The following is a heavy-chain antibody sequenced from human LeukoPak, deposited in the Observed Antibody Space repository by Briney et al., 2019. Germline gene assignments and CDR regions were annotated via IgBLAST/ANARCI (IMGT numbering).Heavy chain of an antibody. J-gene: IGHJ4*02. Sequence: GGSLRLSCSASGFTFSSYGMHWVRQAPGKGLEWVSYISSSGSTIYYADSVKGRFTISMDNAKNSLYLQMNSLRAEDTDVYYCARETVDEVVTSNYFDYWGQGTLVTVSS. D-gene: IGHD3-22*01. CDR3: ARETVDEVVTSNYFDY. V-gene: IGHV3-48*04. CDR2: ISSSGSTI. CDR1: GFTFSSYG.